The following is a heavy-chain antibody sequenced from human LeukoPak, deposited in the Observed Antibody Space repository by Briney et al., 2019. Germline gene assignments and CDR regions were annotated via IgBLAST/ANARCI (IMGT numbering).Heavy chain of an antibody. CDR3: AKAALYYYDSSGFDY. CDR2: ISGSGGST. V-gene: IGHV3-23*01. Sequence: PGGSLRLSCAASGFTFSSYAMSWVRQAPGKGLVWVSAISGSGGSTYYADSVKGRFTISRDNSKNTLYLQMNSLRAEDTAVYYCAKAALYYYDSSGFDYWGQGTLVTVSS. J-gene: IGHJ4*02. CDR1: GFTFSSYA. D-gene: IGHD3-22*01.